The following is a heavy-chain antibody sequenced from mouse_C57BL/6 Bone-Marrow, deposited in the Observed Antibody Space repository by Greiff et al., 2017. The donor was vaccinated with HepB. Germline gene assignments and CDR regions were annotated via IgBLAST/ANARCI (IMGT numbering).Heavy chain of an antibody. V-gene: IGHV5-4*01. J-gene: IGHJ3*01. CDR1: GFTFSSYA. CDR3: AREGLLRPFAY. Sequence: VESGGGLVKPGGSLKLSCAASGFTFSSYAMSWVRQTPEKRLEWVATISDGGSYTYYPDNVKGRFTISRDNAKNNLYLQMSHLKSEDTAMYYCAREGLLRPFAYWGQGTLVTVSA. D-gene: IGHD1-2*01. CDR2: ISDGGSYT.